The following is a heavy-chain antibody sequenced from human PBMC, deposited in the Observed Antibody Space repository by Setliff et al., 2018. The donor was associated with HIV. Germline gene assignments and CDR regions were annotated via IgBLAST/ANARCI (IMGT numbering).Heavy chain of an antibody. CDR2: IHHSGIT. J-gene: IGHJ6*03. D-gene: IGHD2-2*01. CDR3: ARATPFVVVPAAPNYYYYMDV. Sequence: SETLSLTCAVSGGSISSGSYYWGWIRQPPGKGLEWIGEIHHSGITNYNPSLKSRVTISIDTSKNQFSLKLSSVTAADTAVYSCARATPFVVVPAAPNYYYYMDVWGKGTTGTSP. V-gene: IGHV4-39*07. CDR1: GGSISSGSYY.